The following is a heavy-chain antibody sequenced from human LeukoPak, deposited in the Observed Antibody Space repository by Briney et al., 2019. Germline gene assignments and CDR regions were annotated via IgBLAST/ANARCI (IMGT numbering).Heavy chain of an antibody. CDR1: GFTFSGYA. CDR2: IKQDGSEK. J-gene: IGHJ6*03. CDR3: ARTTTAGGYYYYYYMDV. V-gene: IGHV3-7*01. D-gene: IGHD1-26*01. Sequence: GGSLRLSCAASGFTFSGYAMHWVRQAPGKGLEWVANIKQDGSEKYYVDSVKGRFTISRDNAKNSLYLQMNSLRAEDTAVYYCARTTTAGGYYYYYYMDVWGKGTTVTVSS.